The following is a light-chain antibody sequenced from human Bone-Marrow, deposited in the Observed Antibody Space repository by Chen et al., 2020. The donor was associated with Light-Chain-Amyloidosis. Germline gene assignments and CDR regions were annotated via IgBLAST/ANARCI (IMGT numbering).Light chain of an antibody. V-gene: IGLV3-25*03. J-gene: IGLJ2*01. CDR2: RDT. Sequence: SYELTQPPSVSVSPGQTARINCSGDDLPTKYAYWYQQKPGQAPVLVIHRDTERHSGISERFSGSSSGTTATLTISGVQAEDEADYHCQSADSSGTYEVIFGGGTKLTVL. CDR3: QSADSSGTYEVI. CDR1: DLPTKY.